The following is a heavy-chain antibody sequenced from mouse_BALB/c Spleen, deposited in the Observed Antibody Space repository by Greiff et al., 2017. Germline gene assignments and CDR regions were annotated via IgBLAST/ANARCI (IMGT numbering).Heavy chain of an antibody. CDR2: ISYSGST. CDR1: GYSITSDYA. V-gene: IGHV3-2*02. D-gene: IGHD3-3*01. Sequence: EVQLVESGPGLVKPSQSLSLTCTVTGYSITSDYAWNWIRQFPGNKLEWMGYISYSGSTSYNPSLKSRISITRDTSKNQFFLQLNSVTTEDTATYYCARLGRYYAMDYWGQGTSVTVSS. CDR3: ARLGRYYAMDY. J-gene: IGHJ4*01.